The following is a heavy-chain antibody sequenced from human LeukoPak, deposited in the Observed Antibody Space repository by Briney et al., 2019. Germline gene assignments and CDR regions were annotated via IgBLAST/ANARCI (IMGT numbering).Heavy chain of an antibody. Sequence: SETLSLTCTVSGGSISSYYWSWIRQPPGKGLEWIGSIYHSGSTYYNPSLKSRVTISVDTSKNQFSLKLSSVTAADTAVYYCARVSWELLDFDYWGQGTLVTVSS. D-gene: IGHD1-26*01. CDR2: IYHSGST. V-gene: IGHV4-38-2*02. J-gene: IGHJ4*02. CDR3: ARVSWELLDFDY. CDR1: GGSISSYY.